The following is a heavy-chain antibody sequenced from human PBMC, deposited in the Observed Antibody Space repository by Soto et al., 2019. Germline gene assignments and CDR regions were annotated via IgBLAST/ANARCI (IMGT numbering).Heavy chain of an antibody. Sequence: GGSLRLSCAASGFTFSSSCMSWVRQAPGKGLEWVANIKEDGSQKYYVDPVKGRFTISRDNAKNSLDLQMSSLRAEDTAVYYCARVFRDYAYGPVDYWGQGTQVTVS. CDR2: IKEDGSQK. CDR1: GFTFSSSC. D-gene: IGHD3-16*01. J-gene: IGHJ4*02. CDR3: ARVFRDYAYGPVDY. V-gene: IGHV3-7*03.